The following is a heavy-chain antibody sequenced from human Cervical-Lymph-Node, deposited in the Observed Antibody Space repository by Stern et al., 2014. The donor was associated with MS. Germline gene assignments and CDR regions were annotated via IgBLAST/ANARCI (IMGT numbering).Heavy chain of an antibody. V-gene: IGHV1-46*04. Sequence: DQLVESGAEVKKPGASVKVSCKASGYTFTRNYVHCVRQAPGQGLEWMGTVSPSGGGTSYAQTLQGRVTMTRDTSTNTAYMELSSLRFEDTAVYYCARRGSSGFSYGFDVWGQGTTVTVSS. D-gene: IGHD6-6*01. CDR1: GYTFTRNY. CDR3: ARRGSSGFSYGFDV. J-gene: IGHJ6*02. CDR2: VSPSGGGT.